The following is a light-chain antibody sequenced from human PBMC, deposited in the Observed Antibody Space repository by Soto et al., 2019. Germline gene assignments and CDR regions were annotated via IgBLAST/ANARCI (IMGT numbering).Light chain of an antibody. CDR3: QQRSNWPTST. Sequence: EIVMTQSPATLSVSPGERATLSCRASQSVSSNLAWYQQKPGQAHRLLIYDASNRATGIPARFSGSGSGTDFTLTISSLEPEDFAVYYGQQRSNWPTSTFGQGTRLEIK. CDR2: DAS. V-gene: IGKV3-11*01. J-gene: IGKJ5*01. CDR1: QSVSSN.